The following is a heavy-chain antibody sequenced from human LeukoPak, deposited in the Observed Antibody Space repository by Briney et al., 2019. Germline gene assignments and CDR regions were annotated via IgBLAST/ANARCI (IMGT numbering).Heavy chain of an antibody. CDR3: ARVAGSRQVRGGWFDP. Sequence: PSETLSLTCTVCGGSISSGGSSWSWIRQHPGKGLEWIGYIYYSGSTYYNPSLKSRITISVDTSKNQFSLKLTSVTAADTAVYYCARVAGSRQVRGGWFDPWGQGTLVTVSS. CDR1: GGSISSGGSS. J-gene: IGHJ5*02. D-gene: IGHD6-13*01. V-gene: IGHV4-31*03. CDR2: IYYSGST.